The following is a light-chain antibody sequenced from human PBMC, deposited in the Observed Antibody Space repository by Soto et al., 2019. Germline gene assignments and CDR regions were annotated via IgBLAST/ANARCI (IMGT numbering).Light chain of an antibody. CDR3: QQRNGWPRT. V-gene: IGKV3D-20*02. CDR2: GAS. J-gene: IGKJ1*01. Sequence: EIVMTQSPGTLSLSPGDRATLSCRASQSVPTDYLAWFQQKPGQAPRLLIYGASTRATGIPHRFSGSGSGTDFTLTISRLEPEDFAVYYCQQRNGWPRTFGQGTKVEIK. CDR1: QSVPTDY.